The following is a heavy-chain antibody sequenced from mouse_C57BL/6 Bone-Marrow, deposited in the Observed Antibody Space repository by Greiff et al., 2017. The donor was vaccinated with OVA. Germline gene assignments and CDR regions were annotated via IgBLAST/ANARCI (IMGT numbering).Heavy chain of an antibody. CDR3: ARSGGPQLLRIDY. CDR2: VYPYNGGT. D-gene: IGHD1-1*01. Sequence: VQLQQSGPVLVKPGPSVKISCKASGFTFTDYYMHWVKQSHGKSLAWIGLVYPYNGGTSYNQKFKGKATLTVDTSSSTAYMELNSLTSEDSADYDSARSGGPQLLRIDYWGQGTTLTVAS. CDR1: GFTFTDYY. J-gene: IGHJ2*01. V-gene: IGHV1-36*01.